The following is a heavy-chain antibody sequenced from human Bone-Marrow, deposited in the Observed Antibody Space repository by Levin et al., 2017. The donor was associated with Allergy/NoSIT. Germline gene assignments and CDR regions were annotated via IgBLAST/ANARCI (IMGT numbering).Heavy chain of an antibody. CDR2: INSDGSNI. CDR3: ARDDSSYGMDA. J-gene: IGHJ6*02. CDR1: GFTLSSYW. Sequence: SGGSLRLSCAASGFTLSSYWMHWVRQAPGKGLVWVSHINSDGSNINYADSVRGRFTISRDNAKNTLYLQMDSLRAEDTAVYYCARDDSSYGMDAWGLGTTVTVSS. V-gene: IGHV3-74*01. D-gene: IGHD2/OR15-2a*01.